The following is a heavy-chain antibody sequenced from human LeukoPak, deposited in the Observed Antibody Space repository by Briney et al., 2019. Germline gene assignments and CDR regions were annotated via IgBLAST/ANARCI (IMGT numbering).Heavy chain of an antibody. V-gene: IGHV4-30-4*01. Sequence: SETLSLTCTVSGGSISSGDYYWSWIRQPPGKGLERIGYIYYSGSTYYNPSLKSRLTISVDTSKNQFSLILNSVTAADTAVYYCANYLLASGSGSYFDSWGQGTLVTVSS. CDR1: GGSISSGDYY. D-gene: IGHD3-10*01. J-gene: IGHJ4*02. CDR3: ANYLLASGSGSYFDS. CDR2: IYYSGST.